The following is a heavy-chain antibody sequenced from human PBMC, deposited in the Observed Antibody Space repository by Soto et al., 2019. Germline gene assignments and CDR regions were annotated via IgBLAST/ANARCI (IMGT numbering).Heavy chain of an antibody. V-gene: IGHV4-34*01. J-gene: IGHJ6*02. CDR2: INHSGST. D-gene: IGHD6-13*01. Sequence: QVQLQQWGAGLLKPSETLSLTCAVYGGSFSGYYWSWIRQPPGKGLEWIGEINHSGSTNYNPSLKSRVTISLDTSKNQFSRKLSSVTAADTAVYSCARGRAAAGTPFYYYGMDVWGQGTPVTVSS. CDR1: GGSFSGYY. CDR3: ARGRAAAGTPFYYYGMDV.